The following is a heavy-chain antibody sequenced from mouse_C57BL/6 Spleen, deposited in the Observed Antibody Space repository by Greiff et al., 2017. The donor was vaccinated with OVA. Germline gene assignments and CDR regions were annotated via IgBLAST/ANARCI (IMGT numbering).Heavy chain of an antibody. Sequence: EVQLVESGPELVKPGASVKISCKASGYTFTDYYMNWVKQSHGKSLEWIGDINPNNGGTSYNQKFKGKATLTVDKSSSTAYMELRSLTSEGSAVYYCAGYDGSMDYWGQGTSVTVSS. D-gene: IGHD2-12*01. CDR2: INPNNGGT. CDR3: AGYDGSMDY. V-gene: IGHV1-26*01. CDR1: GYTFTDYY. J-gene: IGHJ4*01.